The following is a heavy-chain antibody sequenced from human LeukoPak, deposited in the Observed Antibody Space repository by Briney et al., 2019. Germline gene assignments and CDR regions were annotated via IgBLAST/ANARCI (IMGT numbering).Heavy chain of an antibody. D-gene: IGHD2-15*01. V-gene: IGHV3-74*01. CDR1: GFTFSSYW. CDR2: INSDVSST. J-gene: IGHJ6*03. Sequence: GGSLRLSCAASGFTFSSYWMHWVRQAPGKGLVWASRINSDVSSTSYADSVKGRFTISRDNAKNTLYLQMNSLRAEDTALYYCARDLLEDYFYYMDVWGKGTTVTVSS. CDR3: ARDLLEDYFYYMDV.